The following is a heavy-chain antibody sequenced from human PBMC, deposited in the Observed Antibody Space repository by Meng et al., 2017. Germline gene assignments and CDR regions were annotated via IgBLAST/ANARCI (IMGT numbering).Heavy chain of an antibody. D-gene: IGHD6-19*01. J-gene: IGHJ4*02. CDR2: INPNSGGT. Sequence: GQRVPSGAWVTEPGATVKVSCKAFGYTFTGYYMHWGRQAPGQGLEWMGRINPNSGGTNNAQKFQGRVTMTRDTSISTAYMELSRLRSDDTAVYYCARAIAVAGNVYFDYWGQGTLVTVSS. V-gene: IGHV1-2*06. CDR1: GYTFTGYY. CDR3: ARAIAVAGNVYFDY.